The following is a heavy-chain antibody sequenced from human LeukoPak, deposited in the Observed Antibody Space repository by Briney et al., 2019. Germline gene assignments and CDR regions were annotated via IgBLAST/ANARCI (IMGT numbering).Heavy chain of an antibody. CDR2: INPSGGST. Sequence: ASVKVSCKASGYTFTSYYMHWVRQAPGQGLEWMGIINPSGGSTSYAQKFQGRVTMTRDTSTSTVYMELSSLRSEDTAVYYCARGDLDYSGYGNYYYYGMDVWGQGTTVTVSS. D-gene: IGHD5-12*01. V-gene: IGHV1-46*01. CDR1: GYTFTSYY. CDR3: ARGDLDYSGYGNYYYYGMDV. J-gene: IGHJ6*02.